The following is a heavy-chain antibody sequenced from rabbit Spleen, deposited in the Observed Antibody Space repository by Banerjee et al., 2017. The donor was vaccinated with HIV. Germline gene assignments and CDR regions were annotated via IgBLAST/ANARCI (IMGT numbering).Heavy chain of an antibody. Sequence: QEQLVESGGGLVKPGASLTLTCKASGFSFSNKAVMCWVRQAPGKGLEWIACINAVIGKAVYASWAKGRFTFSKTSSTTVTLQMTSLTAADTATYFCARDAATSFSSYGMDLWGPGTLVTVS. J-gene: IGHJ6*01. D-gene: IGHD8-1*01. CDR2: INAVIGKA. V-gene: IGHV1S45*01. CDR1: GFSFSNKAV. CDR3: ARDAATSFSSYGMDL.